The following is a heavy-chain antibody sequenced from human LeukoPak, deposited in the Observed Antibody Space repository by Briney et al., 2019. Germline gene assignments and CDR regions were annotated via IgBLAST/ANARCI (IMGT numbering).Heavy chain of an antibody. CDR1: GFTFSSYA. D-gene: IGHD5-18*01. CDR3: ARPPQIYNYGLHFDY. J-gene: IGHJ4*02. V-gene: IGHV3-23*01. Sequence: PGGSLRLSCAASGFTFSSYAMNWVRQAPGKGLEWVSTISGSGATTSYADSVKGRFTISRDNSKNTQYLQMNSLRAEDTAVYYCARPPQIYNYGLHFDYWGQGTLVTVSS. CDR2: ISGSGATT.